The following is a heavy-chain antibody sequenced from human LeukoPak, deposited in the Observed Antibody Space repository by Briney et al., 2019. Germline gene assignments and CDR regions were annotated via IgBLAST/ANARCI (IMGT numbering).Heavy chain of an antibody. CDR3: AKDLWFGGSAFDS. CDR2: ISGSRDNS. D-gene: IGHD3-10*01. CDR1: GFTFKNSA. Sequence: QTGGSLRLSCAASGFTFKNSAMSWVRQAPGGGLEWVSTISGSRDNSYYADSVKGRFTISRDFSQNTLYLEMNSLTADDTALYYCAKDLWFGGSAFDSWGQGTLVTVSS. J-gene: IGHJ4*01. V-gene: IGHV3-23*01.